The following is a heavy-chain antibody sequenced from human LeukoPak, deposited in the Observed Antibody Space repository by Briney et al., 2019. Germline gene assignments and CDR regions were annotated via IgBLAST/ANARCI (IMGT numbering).Heavy chain of an antibody. CDR2: ISYDGSNK. D-gene: IGHD3-22*01. CDR3: ARDLYYYDSSGYYDD. Sequence: PGRSLRLSCAASGFTFSSYAMHWVRQAPGKGLEWVAVISYDGSNKYYADSVKGRFTISRDNSKNTLYLQMNSLRAEDTAVYYCARDLYYYDSSGYYDDWGQGTLVTVSS. CDR1: GFTFSSYA. V-gene: IGHV3-30-3*01. J-gene: IGHJ4*02.